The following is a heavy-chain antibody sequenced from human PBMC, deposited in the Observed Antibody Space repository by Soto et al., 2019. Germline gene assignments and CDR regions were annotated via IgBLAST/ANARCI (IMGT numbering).Heavy chain of an antibody. CDR1: VVSFSGYY. V-gene: IGHV4-34*01. CDR3: ARGGRYSYLDY. Sequence: SETLSLTCAVYVVSFSGYYWSCIRHPPGKGLEWIGEINHSGSTNYNPSLKSRVTISVDTSKNQFSLKLSSVTAADTAVYYCARGGRYSYLDYWGQGTLVTVSS. D-gene: IGHD5-18*01. CDR2: INHSGST. J-gene: IGHJ4*02.